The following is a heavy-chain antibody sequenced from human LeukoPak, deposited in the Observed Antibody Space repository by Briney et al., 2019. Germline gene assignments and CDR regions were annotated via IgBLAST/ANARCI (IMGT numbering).Heavy chain of an antibody. CDR2: IYSGGST. CDR3: AREQSDYPYTDA. Sequence: PGGSLRLSCAASGFTVSSNYMSWVRQAPGKGLEWVSVIYSGGSTYYADSVKDRFTISRDNSKNTLFLQINSRSAEDPAVYSCAREQSDYPYTDAWGKGTTVTVSS. D-gene: IGHD3-16*01. J-gene: IGHJ6*03. CDR1: GFTVSSNY. V-gene: IGHV3-53*01.